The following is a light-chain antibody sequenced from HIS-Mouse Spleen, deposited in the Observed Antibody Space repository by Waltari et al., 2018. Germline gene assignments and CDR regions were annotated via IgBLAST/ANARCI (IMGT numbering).Light chain of an antibody. Sequence: QSALTQPASVSGSPGQSIPIPCTGTSSYVGGYNYFSWYQQHPGKAPKLMIYDVSNRPSGVSNRFSGSKSGNTASLTISGLQAEDEADYYCSSYTSSSTYVFGTGTKVTVL. CDR2: DVS. V-gene: IGLV2-14*03. CDR1: SSYVGGYNY. CDR3: SSYTSSSTYV. J-gene: IGLJ1*01.